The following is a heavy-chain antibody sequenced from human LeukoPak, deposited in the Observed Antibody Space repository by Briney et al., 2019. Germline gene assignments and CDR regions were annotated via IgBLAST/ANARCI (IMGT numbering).Heavy chain of an antibody. CDR1: GYTFTRYG. J-gene: IGHJ4*02. CDR3: ARGVGATTSSYFDY. D-gene: IGHD1-26*01. CDR2: ISAYNGNT. V-gene: IGHV1-18*01. Sequence: ASVKVSCKASGYTFTRYGISWVRQATGQGLEWKGWISAYNGNTNYAQKLQGRVTMTTDTSTSTAYMELRSLRSDDTAVYYCARGVGATTSSYFDYWGQGTLVTVSS.